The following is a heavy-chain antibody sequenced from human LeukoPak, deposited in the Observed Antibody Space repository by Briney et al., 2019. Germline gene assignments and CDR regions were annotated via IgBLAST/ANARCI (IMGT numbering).Heavy chain of an antibody. CDR2: MNPNSGNT. CDR1: GYTFTSYD. D-gene: IGHD6-13*01. J-gene: IGHJ6*02. CDR3: ARDVLAAPLATTYYYYYGMDV. Sequence: ASVKVSCKASGYTFTSYDINWVRQATGQGLEWMGWMNPNSGNTGYAQKFQGRVTMTRNTSISTAYMELSSLRSEDTAVYYCARDVLAAPLATTYYYYYGMDVWDQGTTVTVSS. V-gene: IGHV1-8*01.